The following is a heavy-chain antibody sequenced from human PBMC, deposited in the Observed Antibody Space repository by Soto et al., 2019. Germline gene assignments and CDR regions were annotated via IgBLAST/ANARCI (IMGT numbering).Heavy chain of an antibody. CDR1: GFTFSSYG. J-gene: IGHJ6*02. D-gene: IGHD3-10*01. V-gene: IGHV3-30*18. CDR2: ISYDGSNK. CDR3: AKDRGSSGYYYYGMDV. Sequence: GGSLRLSCAASGFTFSSYGMHWVRQAPGKGLEWVAVISYDGSNKYYADSVKGRFTTSRDNSKNTLYLQMNSLRAEDTAVYYCAKDRGSSGYYYYGMDVWGQGTTVTVSS.